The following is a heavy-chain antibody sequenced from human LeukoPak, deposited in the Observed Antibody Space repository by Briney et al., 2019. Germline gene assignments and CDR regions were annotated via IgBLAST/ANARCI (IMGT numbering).Heavy chain of an antibody. Sequence: GGSLRLSCAASGFTFSNAWMSWVRQAPGKGLEWVGRIKSKTDGGTTDYAAPVKGRFTISRDDSKNTLYLQMNSPKTEDTAVYYCTTGSCTNGVCSYYFDYWGQGTLVTVSS. CDR3: TTGSCTNGVCSYYFDY. D-gene: IGHD2-8*01. J-gene: IGHJ4*02. V-gene: IGHV3-15*01. CDR2: IKSKTDGGTT. CDR1: GFTFSNAW.